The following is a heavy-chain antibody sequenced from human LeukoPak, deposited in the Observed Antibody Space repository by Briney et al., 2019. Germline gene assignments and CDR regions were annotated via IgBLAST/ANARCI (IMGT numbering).Heavy chain of an antibody. CDR2: MYYSGST. CDR1: GDSISSYY. CDR3: ARHEGPRGGMATTP. Sequence: SETLSLTCTVSGDSISSYYWSWIRQPPGKGLEWIGYMYYSGSTNYNPSFKSRVTISVDTSKNQFSLKLSSVTAADTAVYYCARHEGPRGGMATTPWGQGTLVTVSS. V-gene: IGHV4-59*08. J-gene: IGHJ5*02. D-gene: IGHD5-24*01.